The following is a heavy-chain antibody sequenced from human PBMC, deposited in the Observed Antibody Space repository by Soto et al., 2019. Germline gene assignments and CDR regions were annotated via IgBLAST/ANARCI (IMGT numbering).Heavy chain of an antibody. CDR2: INAPGETK. J-gene: IGHJ4*02. V-gene: IGHV3-48*04. Sequence: EVQLVESGGGLVQPGGSLRLSCAASGFTFSNYGMNWARQAPGRGLEWVTHINAPGETKSYSDSVKGRFTVSRDDAKNSLYLQMSSLRADDTAIYYCARDPEGINDFDYWGQGTLVTVSS. CDR3: ARDPEGINDFDY. CDR1: GFTFSNYG. D-gene: IGHD2-21*01.